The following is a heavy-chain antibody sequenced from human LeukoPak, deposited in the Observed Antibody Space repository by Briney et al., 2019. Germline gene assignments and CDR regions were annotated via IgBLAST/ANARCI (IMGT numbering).Heavy chain of an antibody. CDR2: ISWNSGSI. J-gene: IGHJ3*02. V-gene: IGHV3-9*01. CDR3: ARVGRCDAFDI. Sequence: GGSLRLSCAASGFTFDDYAMHWVRQAPGKGLEWVSGISWNSGSIGYADSVKGRFTISRDNAKNSLYLQMNSLRAEDTAVYYCARVGRCDAFDIWGQGTMVTVSS. D-gene: IGHD3-10*01. CDR1: GFTFDDYA.